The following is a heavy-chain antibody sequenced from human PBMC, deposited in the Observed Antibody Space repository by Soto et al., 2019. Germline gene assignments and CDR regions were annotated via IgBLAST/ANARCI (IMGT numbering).Heavy chain of an antibody. D-gene: IGHD2-15*01. J-gene: IGHJ4*02. CDR1: GGSISSGGYS. CDR2: IYHSGST. V-gene: IGHV4-30-2*01. CDR3: ARGWSYCSGGSCYRRGAFDY. Sequence: TLSLTCAVPGGSISSGGYSWSWIRQPPGKGLEWIGYIYHSGSTYYNPSLKSRVTISVDRSKNQFSLKLSSVTAVDTAVYYCARGWSYCSGGSCYRRGAFDYWGQGTLVTVSS.